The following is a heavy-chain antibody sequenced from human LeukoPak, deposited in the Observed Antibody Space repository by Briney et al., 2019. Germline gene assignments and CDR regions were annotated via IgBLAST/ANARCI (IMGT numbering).Heavy chain of an antibody. Sequence: HPGGSLRLSCAASGFTFSSYAMSWVRQAPGKGLEWVSDISGTGGSTYYADSVKGRFTISRDNFKNTLYLEMNSLRAEDTALYYCAKDQNYYDSSGFYFAFDIWGQGTMVTVSS. V-gene: IGHV3-23*01. J-gene: IGHJ3*02. CDR2: ISGTGGST. CDR3: AKDQNYYDSSGFYFAFDI. D-gene: IGHD3-22*01. CDR1: GFTFSSYA.